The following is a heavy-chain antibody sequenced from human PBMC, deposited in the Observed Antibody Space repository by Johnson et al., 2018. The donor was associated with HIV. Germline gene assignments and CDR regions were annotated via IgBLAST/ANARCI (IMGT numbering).Heavy chain of an antibody. V-gene: IGHV3-9*01. CDR2: ISWNSGSI. CDR1: GFTFDDYA. CDR3: AKDREVATIGNAFDI. Sequence: EVQLVESGGGLVQPGRSLRLSCAASGFTFDDYAMHWVRQAPGKGLEWVSGISWNSGSIGYADSVKGRFTISRDNSKNTLYLQMNSLRAEDTAVYYCAKDREVATIGNAFDIWGQGTMVTVSS. J-gene: IGHJ3*02. D-gene: IGHD5-12*01.